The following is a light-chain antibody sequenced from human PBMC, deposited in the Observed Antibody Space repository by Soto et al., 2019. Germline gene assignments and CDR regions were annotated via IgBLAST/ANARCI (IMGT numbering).Light chain of an antibody. V-gene: IGKV1-39*01. CDR3: QQSYNAPA. J-gene: IGKJ2*01. CDR2: AAS. Sequence: DIQMTQSPSSLSASVGDRVTITCRASQNISNYLNWYQQKPGKAPNLLIYAASSLQSGVPSGFSGSGSGTDFTLTISSLQPEDFATYFCQQSYNAPAFGQGTKLEIK. CDR1: QNISNY.